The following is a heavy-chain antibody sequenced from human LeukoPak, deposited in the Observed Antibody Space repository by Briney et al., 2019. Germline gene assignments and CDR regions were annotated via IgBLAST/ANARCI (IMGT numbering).Heavy chain of an antibody. V-gene: IGHV3-23*01. D-gene: IGHD6-13*01. Sequence: GGSLRLSCAASGFTFTSYGMSWVRQAPGKGLEWVSAISGSGSGTYYADSVKGRFTISRDNAKNSLYLQMNSLRAEDTAVYYCARGLAAAGYYWGQGTLVTVSS. CDR2: ISGSGSGT. CDR1: GFTFTSYG. CDR3: ARGLAAAGYY. J-gene: IGHJ4*02.